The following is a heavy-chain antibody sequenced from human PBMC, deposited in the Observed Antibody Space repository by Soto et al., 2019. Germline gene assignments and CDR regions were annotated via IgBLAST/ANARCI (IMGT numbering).Heavy chain of an antibody. CDR1: GGSISSGDYY. D-gene: IGHD6-13*01. V-gene: IGHV4-30-4*01. CDR2: IYYSGSA. Sequence: SETLSLTCTVSGGSISSGDYYWSWIRQPPGKGLEWIGYIYYSGSAYYNPSLKSRVTISVDTSKNQFSLKLSSVTAADTAVYYCASVDQQQLVCDYWGQGTLVTVSS. CDR3: ASVDQQQLVCDY. J-gene: IGHJ4*02.